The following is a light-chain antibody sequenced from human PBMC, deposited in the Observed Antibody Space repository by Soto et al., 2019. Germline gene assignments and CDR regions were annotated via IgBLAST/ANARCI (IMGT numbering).Light chain of an antibody. J-gene: IGKJ1*01. CDR2: GAS. CDR3: QHFGNSLWT. V-gene: IGKV3-20*01. Sequence: EIVLTQSPGTLSLSPGERATLSCRASQSVSSSYLAWYQQKPGQAPRLLIYGASSRATGIPDRFSGSGSGTDFTLTISGLEPEDFAVYYCQHFGNSLWTFGQGTKVDIK. CDR1: QSVSSSY.